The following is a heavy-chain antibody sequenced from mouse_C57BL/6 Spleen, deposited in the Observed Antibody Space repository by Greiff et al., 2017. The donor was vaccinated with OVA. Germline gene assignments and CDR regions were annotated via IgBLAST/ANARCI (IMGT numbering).Heavy chain of an antibody. V-gene: IGHV1-64*01. J-gene: IGHJ3*01. Sequence: QVQLQQPGAELVKPGASVKLSCKASGYTFTSYWMHWVKQRPGQGLEWIGMIHPNSGSTNYHEKFKSKATLPVDKSSSTAYMQLSSLTSEDSAVYYCARGADYSWFAYWGQGTLVTVSA. D-gene: IGHD2-4*01. CDR2: IHPNSGST. CDR1: GYTFTSYW. CDR3: ARGADYSWFAY.